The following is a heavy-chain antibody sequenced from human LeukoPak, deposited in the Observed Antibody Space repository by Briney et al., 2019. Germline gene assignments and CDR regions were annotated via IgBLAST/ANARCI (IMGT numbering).Heavy chain of an antibody. CDR3: AGDYIWGRLF. CDR1: GFSLSDYW. Sequence: GSLRLSCVGSGFSLSDYWMHWVRQTPGKGLMWVSRITSDGSTTWYADSVKGRFTVSRDNAKNTLFLEMNSLRGEDTAVYYCAGDYIWGRLFWGQGTLVTVSS. V-gene: IGHV3-74*01. J-gene: IGHJ4*01. D-gene: IGHD3-16*01. CDR2: ITSDGSTT.